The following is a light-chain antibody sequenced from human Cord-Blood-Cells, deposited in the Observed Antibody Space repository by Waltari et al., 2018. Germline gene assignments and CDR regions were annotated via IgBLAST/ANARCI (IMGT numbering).Light chain of an antibody. CDR1: SSDVGSYNL. CDR3: CSYAGSSTWV. V-gene: IGLV2-23*01. Sequence: QSALTQPASVSGSPGQSITISCTGTSSDVGSYNLVSWYQQHPGKAPKLMIYDGRKRPSGVSNRFSGSKSGNTASLTISGLQAEDEADYYCCSYAGSSTWVFGGGTKLTVL. J-gene: IGLJ3*02. CDR2: DGR.